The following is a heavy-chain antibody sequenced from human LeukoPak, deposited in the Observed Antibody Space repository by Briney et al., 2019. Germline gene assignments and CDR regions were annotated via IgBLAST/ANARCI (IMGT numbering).Heavy chain of an antibody. D-gene: IGHD2-2*01. V-gene: IGHV3-30*04. CDR3: ARGYCSSNTCWKLDY. CDR2: ISYDGSSK. J-gene: IGHJ4*02. CDR1: GFTFSHYA. Sequence: TGRSLRLSCAASGFTFSHYAMHWVRQAPCKGLDWVAAISYDGSSKYYADSVKGRFTISRDNSQNTLYLQMDSLRAEDAAVFYCARGYCSSNTCWKLDYWGQGTLVTVSS.